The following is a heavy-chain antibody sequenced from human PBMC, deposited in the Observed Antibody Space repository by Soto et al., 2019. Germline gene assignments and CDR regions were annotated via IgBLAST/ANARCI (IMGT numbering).Heavy chain of an antibody. Sequence: PRGSLLISCASSVFTFSSYAMSWVGLAPGKGLEWVSSISSSSGYIYYADSVKGRFTISRDNAKNSLYLQLNSLRAEDTAVYYCAREVSSGWSWFDPWGQGTMVTVSS. V-gene: IGHV3-21*01. D-gene: IGHD6-19*01. CDR1: VFTFSSYA. CDR2: ISSSSGYI. CDR3: AREVSSGWSWFDP. J-gene: IGHJ5*02.